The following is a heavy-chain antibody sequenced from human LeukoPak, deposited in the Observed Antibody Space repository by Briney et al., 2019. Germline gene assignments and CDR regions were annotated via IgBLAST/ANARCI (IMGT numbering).Heavy chain of an antibody. CDR1: GFTFSSYG. V-gene: IGHV3-30*18. D-gene: IGHD3-10*01. J-gene: IGHJ6*04. CDR2: ISYDGSNK. CDR3: AKDGDRDYYGSGSYWDYYYYGMDV. Sequence: TGGSLRLSCAASGFTFSSYGMHWVRQAPGKGLEWVAVISYDGSNKYYADSVKGRFTIPRDNSKNTLYLQMNSLRAEDTAVYYCAKDGDRDYYGSGSYWDYYYYGMDVWGKGTTVTVSS.